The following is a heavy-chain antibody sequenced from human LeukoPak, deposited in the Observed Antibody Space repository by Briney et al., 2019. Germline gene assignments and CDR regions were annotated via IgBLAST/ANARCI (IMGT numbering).Heavy chain of an antibody. CDR1: GFTFSSDW. J-gene: IGHJ4*02. CDR3: ARDRGVTGY. V-gene: IGHV3-7*01. D-gene: IGHD2-8*02. Sequence: AGGSMRLSCASSGFTFSSDWMSWVRQAPGKGLEWVANIKQDGSEKYYVDSVKGRFTISRDNAKNSLYLQMNSLRAEDTAVYYCARDRGVTGYWGQGTLVTVSS. CDR2: IKQDGSEK.